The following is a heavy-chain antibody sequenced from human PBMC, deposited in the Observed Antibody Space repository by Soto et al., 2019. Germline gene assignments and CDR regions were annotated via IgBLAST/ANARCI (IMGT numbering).Heavy chain of an antibody. V-gene: IGHV3-53*01. CDR1: GFNVSTNY. D-gene: IGHD6-19*01. CDR2: MYSGGTT. CDR3: ARGSGSLYYFHY. J-gene: IGHJ4*02. Sequence: PGGSLRLSCAASGFNVSTNYMTWVRQAPGKGLEWVSVMYSGGTTYYAGSVKGRFIISRDNFKNILYLQMNNLRAEDTALYYCARGSGSLYYFHYWGQGTLVTVSS.